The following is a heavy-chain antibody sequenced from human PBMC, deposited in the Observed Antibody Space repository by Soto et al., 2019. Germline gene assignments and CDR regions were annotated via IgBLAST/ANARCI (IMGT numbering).Heavy chain of an antibody. D-gene: IGHD3-9*01. J-gene: IGHJ6*02. CDR1: GFTFSSYA. V-gene: IGHV3-30-3*01. Sequence: GGSLRLSCAASGFTFSSYAMHWVRQAPGKGLEWVAVISYDGSNKYYADSVKGRFTISRDNSKNTLYLQMNSLRAEDTAVYYCARDSFYDILTGYPYYGMDVWGQGTTVTVSS. CDR3: ARDSFYDILTGYPYYGMDV. CDR2: ISYDGSNK.